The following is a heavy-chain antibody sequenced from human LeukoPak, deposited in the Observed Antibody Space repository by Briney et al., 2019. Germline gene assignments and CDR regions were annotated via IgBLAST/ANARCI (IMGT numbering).Heavy chain of an antibody. Sequence: GGSLRLSCAASGFTVSSNYMSWVRQAPGQGLEWVSVIYSGGSTYYAASVNGRFTISRDNSKNTLYLQMNSLRAEDTAVYYCAREPRGDFQHWGQGTLVTVSS. CDR1: GFTVSSNY. D-gene: IGHD3-16*01. V-gene: IGHV3-53*01. CDR2: IYSGGST. J-gene: IGHJ1*01. CDR3: AREPRGDFQH.